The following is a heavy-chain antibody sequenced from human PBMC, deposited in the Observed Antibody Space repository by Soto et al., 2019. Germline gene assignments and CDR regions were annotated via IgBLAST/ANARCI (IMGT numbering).Heavy chain of an antibody. J-gene: IGHJ6*02. D-gene: IGHD2-21*02. V-gene: IGHV3-15*07. CDR2: IKSKTDGGTT. CDR1: GFTFSNAW. Sequence: GGSLRLSCAASGFTFSNAWMNWVRQAPGKGLEWVGRIKSKTDGGTTDYAAPVKGRFTISRDDSKNTLYLQMNSLKTEDTAVYYCTTDGVVVTATLYYYYYGMDVWGQGTTVTVSS. CDR3: TTDGVVVTATLYYYYYGMDV.